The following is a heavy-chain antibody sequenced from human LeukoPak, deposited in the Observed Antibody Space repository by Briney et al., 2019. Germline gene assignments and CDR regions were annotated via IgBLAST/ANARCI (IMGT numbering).Heavy chain of an antibody. Sequence: SETLSLTCTVSGGSISSGGYYWSWIRQPPGKGLEWIGYIYHSGSTYYNLSLKSRVTISVDRSKNQFSLKLSSVTAADTAVYYCARDPLYSSSWRRLGDAFDIWGQGTMVTVSS. V-gene: IGHV4-30-2*01. J-gene: IGHJ3*02. D-gene: IGHD6-13*01. CDR3: ARDPLYSSSWRRLGDAFDI. CDR2: IYHSGST. CDR1: GGSISSGGYY.